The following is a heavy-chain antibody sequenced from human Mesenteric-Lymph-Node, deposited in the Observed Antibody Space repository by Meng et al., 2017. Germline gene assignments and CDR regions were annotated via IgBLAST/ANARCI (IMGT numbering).Heavy chain of an antibody. J-gene: IGHJ3*02. CDR1: GFSLTTGGVG. V-gene: IGHV2-5*02. D-gene: IGHD4-23*01. CDR3: AHSLTTVVTPTGTFDI. Sequence: SGPTLVKPTQTLTLTCTFSGFSLTTGGVGVGWIRQPPGKALEWLALIYWDDDKRYSPSLKSRLTITKDTSKNQVVLTMTNMDPVDTATYYCAHSLTTVVTPTGTFDIWGQGTMVTVSS. CDR2: IYWDDDK.